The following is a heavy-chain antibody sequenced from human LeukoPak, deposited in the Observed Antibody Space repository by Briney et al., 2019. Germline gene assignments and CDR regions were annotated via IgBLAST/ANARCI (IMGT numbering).Heavy chain of an antibody. CDR3: ARGVEPLAVNTLAY. CDR2: YSDGNT. J-gene: IGHJ4*02. CDR1: GFTVITND. V-gene: IGHV3-53*01. D-gene: IGHD1-14*01. Sequence: GGSLRLSCAASGFTVITNDMTWVRQAPGKGLEWVSVYSDGNTKYADSVQGRFTISRDNSKNTLYLEMNSLSPDDTAVYYCARGVEPLAVNTLAYWGQGTLVTVSS.